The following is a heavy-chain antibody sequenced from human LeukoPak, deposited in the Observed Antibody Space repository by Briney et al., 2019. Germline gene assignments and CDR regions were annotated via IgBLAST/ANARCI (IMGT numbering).Heavy chain of an antibody. CDR1: GFSFSSYW. CDR3: TAGALGY. D-gene: IGHD3-16*01. Sequence: GGSLRLSCAASGFSFSSYWMNWVRQAPGKGLEWVANIKPDGSDKYYVDSMKGRFTISRDNAKNSLYLQMNSLRAEDTAVYYCTAGALGYWGRGTLINVSS. CDR2: IKPDGSDK. V-gene: IGHV3-7*01. J-gene: IGHJ4*02.